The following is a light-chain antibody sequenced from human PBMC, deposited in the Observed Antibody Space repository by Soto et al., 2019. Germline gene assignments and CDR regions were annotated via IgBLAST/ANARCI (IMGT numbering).Light chain of an antibody. Sequence: ELLLTQSPGTRSLSPGDRATLSCRSSQSAYSSYLSWYQQKPGQAPRLLIYGASNRATGIPDRFSGSGSGTDFTLTISGLEPEDFAVYYCQQYGTSLFTFGGGTKVDIK. V-gene: IGKV3-20*01. J-gene: IGKJ4*01. CDR3: QQYGTSLFT. CDR2: GAS. CDR1: QSAYSSY.